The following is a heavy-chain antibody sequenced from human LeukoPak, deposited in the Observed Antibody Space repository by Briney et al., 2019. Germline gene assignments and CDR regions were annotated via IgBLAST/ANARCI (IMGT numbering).Heavy chain of an antibody. CDR2: IIPILGIA. V-gene: IGHV1-69*04. CDR1: GGTFSSYA. J-gene: IGHJ4*02. Sequence: SVKVSCKASGGTFSSYAISWVRQAPGQGLEWMGRIIPILGIANYAQKFQGRATITADKSTSTAYMELSSLRSEDTAVYYCARDSPSESSGDSSGWYPSYYFDYWGQGTLVTVSS. D-gene: IGHD6-19*01. CDR3: ARDSPSESSGDSSGWYPSYYFDY.